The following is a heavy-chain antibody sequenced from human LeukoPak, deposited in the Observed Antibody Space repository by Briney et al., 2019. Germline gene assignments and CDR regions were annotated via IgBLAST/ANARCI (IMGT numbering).Heavy chain of an antibody. J-gene: IGHJ3*02. CDR1: GGSLSSGSYY. D-gene: IGHD5/OR15-5a*01. CDR3: ARDSRVSDAFDI. Sequence: SQTLSLTCTVSGGSLSSGSYYWSWIRQPAGKGLEWIRRIYTSGSTNYNPSLKSRVTISLDRPKNQSTLRLSSLTAADTAVYYRARDSRVSDAFDIWRQGTMVSVSS. CDR2: IYTSGST. V-gene: IGHV4-61*02.